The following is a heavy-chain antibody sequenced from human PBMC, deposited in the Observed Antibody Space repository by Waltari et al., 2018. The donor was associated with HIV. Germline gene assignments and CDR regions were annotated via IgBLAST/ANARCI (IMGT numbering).Heavy chain of an antibody. D-gene: IGHD3-22*01. V-gene: IGHV4-39*01. CDR2: IYYSGCI. J-gene: IGHJ5*02. Sequence: QLHLQESGPGLVKPSETLYLTCTLSGGPISSSSYYWGWIHQPPGQGLEWIGSIYYSGCIYYNTSLKSRVTISVDTSKNQFSLKLSSVTAADTAVYYCARQRYSFRIVVAKASIDPWGQGTLVTVSS. CDR1: GGPISSSSYY. CDR3: ARQRYSFRIVVAKASIDP.